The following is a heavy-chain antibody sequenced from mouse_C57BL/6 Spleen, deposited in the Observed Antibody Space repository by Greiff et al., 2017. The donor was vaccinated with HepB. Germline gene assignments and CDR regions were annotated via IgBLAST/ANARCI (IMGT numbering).Heavy chain of an antibody. J-gene: IGHJ1*03. D-gene: IGHD1-1*01. CDR3: ARGLITTVVARYFDV. CDR2: IYPGDGDT. Sequence: VQLQQSGPELVKPGASVKISCKASGYAFSSSWMNWVKQRPGKGLEWIGRIYPGDGDTNYNGKFKGKATLTADKSSSTAYMQLSSLTSEDSAVYFCARGLITTVVARYFDVWGTGTTVTVSS. CDR1: GYAFSSSW. V-gene: IGHV1-82*01.